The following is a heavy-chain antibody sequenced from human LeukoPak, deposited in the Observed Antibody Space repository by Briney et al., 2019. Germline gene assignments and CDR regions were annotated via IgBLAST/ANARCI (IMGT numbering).Heavy chain of an antibody. V-gene: IGHV4-39*01. J-gene: IGHJ4*02. CDR1: GGSISSSSYY. Sequence: SETLSLTRTVSGGSISSSSYYWGWIRQPPGKGLEWIGSIYYTGSTFYDPSLKSRVTISADTSKNQLSLKLNSVAAADTAVYYCARHPGSHCSTATCYTGGVFDYWGQGTLVTVSS. D-gene: IGHD2-2*01. CDR3: ARHPGSHCSTATCYTGGVFDY. CDR2: IYYTGST.